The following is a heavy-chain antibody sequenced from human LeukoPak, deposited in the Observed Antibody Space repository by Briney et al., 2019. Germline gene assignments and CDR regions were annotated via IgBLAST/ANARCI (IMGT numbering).Heavy chain of an antibody. Sequence: GGSLRLSCAASGFTFSSYEMNWVRQAPGKGLEWVSYISSSGSTIYYADSVKGRFTISRDNAKNSLYLQMNSLRAEDTAVYYCARDCGGGSCYGPYDAFDIWGQGTVVTVSS. CDR2: ISSSGSTI. V-gene: IGHV3-48*03. CDR1: GFTFSSYE. J-gene: IGHJ3*02. CDR3: ARDCGGGSCYGPYDAFDI. D-gene: IGHD2-15*01.